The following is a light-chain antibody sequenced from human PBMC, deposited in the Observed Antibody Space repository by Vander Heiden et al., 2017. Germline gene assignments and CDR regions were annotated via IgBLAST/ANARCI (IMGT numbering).Light chain of an antibody. V-gene: IGKV1-39*01. Sequence: DIQMTQSPSSLSASVGDRVTITCRASQSISSYLTWYHQKPGKAPKLLIYAASSLQSGVPSRFSGSRSGTDFTLTISSLQPEDFATYYCQQSYSTRQTFGQGTKVKIK. CDR3: QQSYSTRQT. CDR1: QSISSY. CDR2: AAS. J-gene: IGKJ1*01.